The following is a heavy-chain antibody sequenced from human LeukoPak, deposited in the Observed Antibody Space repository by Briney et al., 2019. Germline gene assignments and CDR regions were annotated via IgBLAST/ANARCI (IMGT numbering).Heavy chain of an antibody. CDR2: IIPILGIA. CDR3: ARGNLEYSSSGGSYGMDV. V-gene: IGHV1-69*04. Sequence: SVKVSCKASGGTFSSYAISWVRQAPGQGLEWMGRIIPILGIANYAQKFQGRVTITADESTSTAYMELSSLRSEDTAVYYCARGNLEYSSSGGSYGMDVWGQGTTVTVSS. D-gene: IGHD6-13*01. J-gene: IGHJ6*02. CDR1: GGTFSSYA.